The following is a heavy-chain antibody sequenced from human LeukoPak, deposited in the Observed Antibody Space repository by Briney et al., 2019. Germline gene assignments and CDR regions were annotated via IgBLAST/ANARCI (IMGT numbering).Heavy chain of an antibody. D-gene: IGHD3/OR15-3a*01. CDR1: GVSISSSNSY. CDR3: ARHTSSGLFILP. Sequence: SETLSLTCTVSGVSISSSNSYWGWIRQPPGKGLEWIGSIYYSGNTYYNASLKSQVSISIDTSKNQFSLKLTSVPAAYTAVYYCARHTSSGLFILPGGQGTLVTVSS. CDR2: IYYSGNT. J-gene: IGHJ4*02. V-gene: IGHV4-39*01.